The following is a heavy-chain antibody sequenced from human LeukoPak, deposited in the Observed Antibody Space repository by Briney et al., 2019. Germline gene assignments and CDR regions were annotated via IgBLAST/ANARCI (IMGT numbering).Heavy chain of an antibody. D-gene: IGHD6-13*01. Sequence: PGGSLRLSCAASGFTFSSYSMNWVRQAPGKGLEWVSSISSSSSYIYYAGSVKGRFTISRDNAKNSLYLQMNSLRAEDTAVYYCARDYDSSSWYEGSWFDPWGQGTLVTVSS. CDR2: ISSSSSYI. CDR1: GFTFSSYS. V-gene: IGHV3-21*01. CDR3: ARDYDSSSWYEGSWFDP. J-gene: IGHJ5*02.